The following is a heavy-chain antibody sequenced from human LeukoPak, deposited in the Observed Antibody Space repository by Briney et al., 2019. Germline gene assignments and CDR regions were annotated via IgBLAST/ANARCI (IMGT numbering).Heavy chain of an antibody. CDR2: IIPILGIA. J-gene: IGHJ4*02. CDR1: GGTFSSYT. D-gene: IGHD4-17*01. V-gene: IGHV1-69*04. CDR3: ARDLDYGDYGD. Sequence: SVKVSCKASGGTFSSYTISWVRQAPGQGLEWMGRIIPILGIANYAQKFQGRVTITADKSTSTAYMELSSLRSEDTAVYYCARDLDYGDYGDWGQGTLVTVSS.